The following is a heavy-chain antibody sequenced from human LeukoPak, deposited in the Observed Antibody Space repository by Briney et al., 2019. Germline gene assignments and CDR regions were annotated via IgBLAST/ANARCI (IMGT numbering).Heavy chain of an antibody. CDR1: GFTFSSYW. V-gene: IGHV3-7*01. Sequence: GGSLRLSCAASGFTFSSYWMTWVHRAPGKGLEWVASIKQDGSVRHYVDSVRGRFTVSRDNAKNSLYLQMNSLRAGDTAVYYCAREEVGAGSAFDIWGQGTMATVSS. CDR2: IKQDGSVR. D-gene: IGHD1-26*01. J-gene: IGHJ3*02. CDR3: AREEVGAGSAFDI.